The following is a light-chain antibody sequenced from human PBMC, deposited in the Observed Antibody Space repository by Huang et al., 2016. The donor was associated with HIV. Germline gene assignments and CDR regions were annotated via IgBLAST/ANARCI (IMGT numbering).Light chain of an antibody. CDR1: QSITNH. CDR2: DAS. J-gene: IGKJ4*01. V-gene: IGKV3-11*01. CDR3: QQHDSWLT. Sequence: IVLTQSPATLSWYLGERVTLSCRASQSITNHLAWYQQRPGQAPRLRIYDASTRVAGVPDRFSGSGSGTDFTLTISSLEPEDFALYYCQQHDSWLTFGGGTKVEV.